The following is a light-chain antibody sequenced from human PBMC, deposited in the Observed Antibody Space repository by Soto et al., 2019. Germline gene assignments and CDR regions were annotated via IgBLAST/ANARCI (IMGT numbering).Light chain of an antibody. V-gene: IGLV6-57*04. CDR1: GGSIASYY. Sequence: NFMLTQQHSVSKYPGKTLTISCTRSGGSIASYYVQWYQQRPGRAPTTVIYEDDDRPSGVPDRFSGSIDSSSNPASLTISGLKTEDEADYYCLSYDSSNFVFGTGTKVT. J-gene: IGLJ1*01. CDR3: LSYDSSNFV. CDR2: EDD.